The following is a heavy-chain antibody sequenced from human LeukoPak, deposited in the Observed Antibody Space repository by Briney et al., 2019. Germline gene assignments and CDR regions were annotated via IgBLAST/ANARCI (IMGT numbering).Heavy chain of an antibody. CDR2: ISGSGGST. V-gene: IGHV3-23*01. Sequence: GGPLRLSCAASGFTFSSYAMSWVRQAPGKGLEWVSAISGSGGSTYYADSVKGRFTISRDNSKNTLYLQMNSLRAEDTAVYYCAKDLMNIVVVPAALNWFDPWGQGTLVTVSS. CDR1: GFTFSSYA. J-gene: IGHJ5*02. CDR3: AKDLMNIVVVPAALNWFDP. D-gene: IGHD2-2*01.